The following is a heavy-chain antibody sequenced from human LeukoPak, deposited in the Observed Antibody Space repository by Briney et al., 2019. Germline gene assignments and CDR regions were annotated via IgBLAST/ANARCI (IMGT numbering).Heavy chain of an antibody. J-gene: IGHJ3*02. Sequence: PGGSLRLSCAASGFTFSNCSMGWVRQAPGKGLEWVAIIKQDGSEKYYVDSVKGRFTISRDNAKNSLYLHMNSLTAEDTAMYYCARDWVAGVPFDAFDIWGQGTMVSVSS. D-gene: IGHD3-10*01. CDR1: GFTFSNCS. CDR3: ARDWVAGVPFDAFDI. V-gene: IGHV3-7*03. CDR2: IKQDGSEK.